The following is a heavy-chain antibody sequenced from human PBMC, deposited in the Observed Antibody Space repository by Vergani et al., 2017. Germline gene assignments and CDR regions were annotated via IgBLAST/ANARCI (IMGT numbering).Heavy chain of an antibody. CDR1: GITFKNAW. CDR3: YTDYHDY. Sequence: EVQLVESGGGLVQPGGSLRLSCEVSGITFKNAWINWVRQAPGKGLEWIGRIRSKNDGGTADYAAPLKGRFTISRDDSKDSAFLLVNNLKTEDTAVYFCYTDYHDYWGQGTLVTVSS. D-gene: IGHD2-2*02. V-gene: IGHV3-15*01. J-gene: IGHJ4*02. CDR2: IRSKNDGGTA.